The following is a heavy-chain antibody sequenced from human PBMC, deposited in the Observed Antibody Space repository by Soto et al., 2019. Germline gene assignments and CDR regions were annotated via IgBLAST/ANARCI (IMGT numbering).Heavy chain of an antibody. Sequence: QVQLVQSGAEVKKPGASVKVSCKASGYTFTGYYMHWVRQAPGQGLEWMGWIDPNSGGTNYAQQFQGWVPMTRDTSSTTGYMELSRLRSDDTAVYYCARTQCSSTRSYVGSWDYWCQGTLVTVSS. CDR1: GYTFTGYY. CDR3: ARTQCSSTRSYVGSWDY. D-gene: IGHD2-2*01. V-gene: IGHV1-2*04. CDR2: IDPNSGGT. J-gene: IGHJ4*02.